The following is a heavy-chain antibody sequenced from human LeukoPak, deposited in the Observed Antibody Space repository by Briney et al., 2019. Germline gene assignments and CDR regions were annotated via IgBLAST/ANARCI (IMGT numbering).Heavy chain of an antibody. V-gene: IGHV3-23*01. Sequence: GGSLRLSCAASGFTFSSYAMSWVRQAPGKGLEWVSAISGSGGSTYYADSVKGRFTISRDNSKNTLYLQMHSLRAEDTAVYYCARDVKTTTGAFDIWGQGTMVTVSS. CDR2: ISGSGGST. J-gene: IGHJ3*02. D-gene: IGHD1-26*01. CDR1: GFTFSSYA. CDR3: ARDVKTTTGAFDI.